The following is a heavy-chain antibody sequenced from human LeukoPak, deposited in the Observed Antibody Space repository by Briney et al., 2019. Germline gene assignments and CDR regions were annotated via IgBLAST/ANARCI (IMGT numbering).Heavy chain of an antibody. J-gene: IGHJ3*02. CDR3: ARDSLYAFDI. Sequence: GGSLRLSCAASGFTFSAYSMNWVRQAPGKGLEWVSYISGSTNTIEYADSVKGRFTISRDNAKNSLYLQMNSLRDEDTAVYYCARDSLYAFDIWGQGTVVTVSS. CDR2: ISGSTNTI. V-gene: IGHV3-48*02. CDR1: GFTFSAYS.